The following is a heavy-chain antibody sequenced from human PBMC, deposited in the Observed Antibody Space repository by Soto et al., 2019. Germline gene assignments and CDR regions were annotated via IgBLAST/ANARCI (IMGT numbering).Heavy chain of an antibody. CDR2: IRSKAYGGTT. V-gene: IGHV3-49*03. CDR3: TIYFACSSFFFKAEDGIRDL. J-gene: IGHJ2*01. Sequence: WYSKTPGKGLEWVGFIRSKAYGGTTEYAASVKGRFISSRDDSKSIAYLQMNSLKTEDTAVYYFTIYFACSSFFFKAEDGIRDL. D-gene: IGHD2-2*01.